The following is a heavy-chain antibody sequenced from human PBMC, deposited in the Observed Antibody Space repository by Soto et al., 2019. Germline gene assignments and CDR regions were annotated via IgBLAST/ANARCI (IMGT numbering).Heavy chain of an antibody. D-gene: IGHD2-15*01. Sequence: SETLSLTCPVYGPSFSVYYSSWVRQHRGKGLEWIGEINHSGSNNYTTSLKSRGTISVDTSKNLFYLKVSYESAADTAVYYCATRQGGSYNWFDPWGQGTMVTVSS. J-gene: IGHJ5*02. CDR2: INHSGSN. CDR3: ATRQGGSYNWFDP. V-gene: IGHV4-34*01. CDR1: GPSFSVYY.